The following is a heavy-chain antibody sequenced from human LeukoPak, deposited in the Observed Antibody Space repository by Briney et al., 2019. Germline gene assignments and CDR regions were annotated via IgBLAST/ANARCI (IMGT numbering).Heavy chain of an antibody. CDR1: GFTVSSKY. V-gene: IGHV3-66*01. CDR3: ASPPYDGSGSNYYYYGMDV. D-gene: IGHD3-10*01. J-gene: IGHJ6*02. Sequence: PGGSLRLSCAASGFTVSSKYMSWVRQAPGKGLEWVSVIYSGGSTYYADSVKGRFTISRDNSKNTLYLQMNSLRAEDTAVYYCASPPYDGSGSNYYYYGMDVWGQGTTVTVSS. CDR2: IYSGGST.